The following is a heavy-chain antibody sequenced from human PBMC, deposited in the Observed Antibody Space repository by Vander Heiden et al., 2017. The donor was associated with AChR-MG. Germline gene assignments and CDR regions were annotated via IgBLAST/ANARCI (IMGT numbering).Heavy chain of an antibody. J-gene: IGHJ4*02. CDR2: LRSKTDGGTT. D-gene: IGHD3-22*01. Sequence: EVHLVESGGGLVKPGGSLRISCAASGLTVSHTWMSWVRQAPGKGLEWVGRLRSKTDGGTTDYAAPVKDRFTISRDDSKNTLYLQMNSLQTEDTGVYFCTSPGYDSSGFPYWGQVTLVTVSS. CDR1: GLTVSHTW. V-gene: IGHV3-15*01. CDR3: TSPGYDSSGFPY.